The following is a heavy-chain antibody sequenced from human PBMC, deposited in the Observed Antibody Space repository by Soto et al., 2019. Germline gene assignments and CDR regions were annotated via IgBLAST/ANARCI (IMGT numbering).Heavy chain of an antibody. CDR2: INPSGGST. D-gene: IGHD5-18*01. CDR1: GYTFTSYY. CDR3: ARRGYSYGFDY. V-gene: IGHV1-46*03. J-gene: IGHJ4*02. Sequence: ASVKVSCKASGYTFTSYYMHWVRQAPGQGLEWMGIINPSGGSTSYAQKFQGRVAMTRDTSTSTVYMELSSLRSEDTAVYYCARRGYSYGFDYWGQGTLVTVSS.